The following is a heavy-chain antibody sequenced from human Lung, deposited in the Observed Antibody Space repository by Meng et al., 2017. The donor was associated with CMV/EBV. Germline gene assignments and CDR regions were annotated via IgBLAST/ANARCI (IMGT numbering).Heavy chain of an antibody. CDR1: GYSFTGYF. CDR3: ARSRPGSHYYYGMDV. Sequence: ASVKVSCKASGYSFTGYFVNWVRQAPGQGLKWMGWINPDSGTTDYAPNFRGRVTMTRDTSINTAYMELSRLRSDDTAVYYCARSRPGSHYYYGMDVWGQGXTVTVSS. J-gene: IGHJ6*02. V-gene: IGHV1-2*02. CDR2: INPDSGTT. D-gene: IGHD1-14*01.